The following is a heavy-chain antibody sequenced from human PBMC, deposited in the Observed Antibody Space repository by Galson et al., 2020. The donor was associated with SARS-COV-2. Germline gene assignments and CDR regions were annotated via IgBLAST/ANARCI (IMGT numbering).Heavy chain of an antibody. Sequence: TGGSLRLSCAASGFSVYSNYMSWVRQAPGKGLEWVSVIYSGGSTYYTDSVKGRFTISRQNSKNTVDLQMNSLRPEDTAVYYCARETVAVAGSFDCWGQGTLVTVSS. V-gene: IGHV3-53*04. CDR3: ARETVAVAGSFDC. CDR2: IYSGGST. J-gene: IGHJ4*02. CDR1: GFSVYSNY. D-gene: IGHD6-19*01.